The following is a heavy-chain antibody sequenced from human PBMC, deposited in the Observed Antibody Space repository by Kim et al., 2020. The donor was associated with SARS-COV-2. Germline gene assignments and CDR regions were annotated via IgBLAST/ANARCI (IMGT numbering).Heavy chain of an antibody. CDR2: IGRSGHHR. D-gene: IGHD6-13*01. J-gene: IGHJ4*02. CDR1: GFTFSEYN. Sequence: GGSLRLSCAASGFTFSEYNMNWVRQAPGKGLEWVSSIGRSGHHRYYADSVKGRFTITRDNAGNSLSLQMNSLTVEDTAVYYCTHSTSWYARLDNWGQGVLVTVSS. CDR3: THSTSWYARLDN. V-gene: IGHV3-21*06.